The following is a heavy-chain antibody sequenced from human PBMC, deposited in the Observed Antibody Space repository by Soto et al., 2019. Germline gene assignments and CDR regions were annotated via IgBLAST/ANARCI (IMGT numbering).Heavy chain of an antibody. Sequence: SETLSLTCAVYGGSLSGYYWSCIRQPPGKGLEWIGESNHSGSTNYNPSLKSRVTISVDTSKNQTSLKLSSVTAADTAVYYCARESIAVRPVEHWGQGTLVTVSS. CDR2: SNHSGST. CDR3: ARESIAVRPVEH. D-gene: IGHD6-6*01. V-gene: IGHV4-34*01. J-gene: IGHJ4*02. CDR1: GGSLSGYY.